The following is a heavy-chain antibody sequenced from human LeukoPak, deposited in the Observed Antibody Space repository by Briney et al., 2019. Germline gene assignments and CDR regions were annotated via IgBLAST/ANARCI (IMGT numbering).Heavy chain of an antibody. Sequence: PSETLSLTCTVSGGSISSGSYYWGWIRQPPGKGLEWIGGIYYSGTTYYNPSLKSQVTISVDTSKNQFSLKLSSVTAADTAVYYCARLGLGSSRDYWGQGTLVTVSS. V-gene: IGHV4-39*01. D-gene: IGHD6-6*01. CDR3: ARLGLGSSRDY. CDR2: IYYSGTT. J-gene: IGHJ4*02. CDR1: GGSISSGSYY.